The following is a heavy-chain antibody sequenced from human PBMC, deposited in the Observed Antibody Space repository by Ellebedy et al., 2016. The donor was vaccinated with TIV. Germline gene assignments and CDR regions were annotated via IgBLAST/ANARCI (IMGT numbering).Heavy chain of an antibody. V-gene: IGHV4-59*01. Sequence: MPSETLSLTCTVSGGSISGYYWSWVRRPPGKGLEWIGYIHYTGTTNYSPSLKSRVTMSVDTSKNQFSLKLSSVTAADTAVYYCARGVRTTVTPFDDWGQGTLVTVSS. CDR1: GGSISGYY. D-gene: IGHD4-17*01. J-gene: IGHJ4*02. CDR3: ARGVRTTVTPFDD. CDR2: IHYTGTT.